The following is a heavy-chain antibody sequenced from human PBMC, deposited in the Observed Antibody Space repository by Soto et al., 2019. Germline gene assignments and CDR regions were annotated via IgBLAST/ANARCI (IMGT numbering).Heavy chain of an antibody. CDR3: ARDKANVGGYNQFDP. Sequence: PSETLSLTCAVSGASIRGSKWWSWVRQPPGKGLERIGDIYHSGTTNYNPSLKSRVTMSVDKSKNQFSLNLTSVTAADTAVHYCARDKANVGGYNQFDPWGPGTLVTVSS. V-gene: IGHV4-4*02. CDR1: GASIRGSKW. J-gene: IGHJ5*02. D-gene: IGHD3-16*01. CDR2: IYHSGTT.